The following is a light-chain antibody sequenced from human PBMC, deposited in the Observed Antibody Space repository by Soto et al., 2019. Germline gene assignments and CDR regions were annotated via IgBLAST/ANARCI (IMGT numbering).Light chain of an antibody. CDR1: QSVSSNF. CDR3: QQYGNSPWT. Sequence: EIVLTQSRGTLSLSPGEKATLSCRASQSVSSNFLAWYQEKPGQAPRLLIYGASSRATDIPDRFSGSGSGTDFTLTISRLEAEDSAVYYCQQYGNSPWTFGQGTKVDI. CDR2: GAS. J-gene: IGKJ1*01. V-gene: IGKV3-20*01.